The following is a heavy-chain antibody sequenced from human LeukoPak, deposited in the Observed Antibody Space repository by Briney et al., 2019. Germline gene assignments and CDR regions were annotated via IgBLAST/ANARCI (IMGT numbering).Heavy chain of an antibody. J-gene: IGHJ4*02. CDR3: ARDGYTFGGVKTRFDF. CDR1: GYTFTGYY. D-gene: IGHD3-16*01. CDR2: INPNSGGT. Sequence: GASVKVSCKASGYTFTGYYMHWVRQAPGQGLEWMGRINPNSGGTNYAQKFQGRVTMTTDTSTSTAYMELRSLRSDDTAVYYCARDGYTFGGVKTRFDFWGQGTLVTVSS. V-gene: IGHV1-2*06.